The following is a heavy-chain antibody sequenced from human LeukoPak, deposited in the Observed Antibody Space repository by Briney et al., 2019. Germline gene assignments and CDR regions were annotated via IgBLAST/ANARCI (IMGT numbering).Heavy chain of an antibody. V-gene: IGHV4-39*07. Sequence: SETLSLTCTVSGGSISSSSYYWGWIRQPPGKGLEWIGSIYYSGSTYYNPSLKSRVTISVDTSKNQFSLKLSSVTAADTAVYYCCGSGWFAGPFGYWGQGALVTVSS. CDR3: CGSGWFAGPFGY. CDR2: IYYSGST. J-gene: IGHJ4*02. CDR1: GGSISSSSYY. D-gene: IGHD6-19*01.